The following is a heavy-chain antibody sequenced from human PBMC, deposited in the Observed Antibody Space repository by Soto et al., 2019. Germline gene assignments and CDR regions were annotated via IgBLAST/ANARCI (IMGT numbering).Heavy chain of an antibody. J-gene: IGHJ4*02. V-gene: IGHV3-23*01. D-gene: IGHD4-17*01. CDR3: AKDRYGDYGGVDY. CDR1: GFTFSTYA. Sequence: EVQLLESGGGLVQPGGSLRLSCAASGFTFSTYAMIWVRQAPGKGLEWVSVITGSGGSTYYADSVKGRFTIPRDNSKNTLYLQMNSLRAEDTAVYYCAKDRYGDYGGVDYWGQGTLVTVSS. CDR2: ITGSGGST.